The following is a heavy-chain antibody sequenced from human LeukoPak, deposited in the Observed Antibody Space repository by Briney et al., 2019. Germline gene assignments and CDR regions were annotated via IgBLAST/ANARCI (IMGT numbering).Heavy chain of an antibody. CDR3: AKSPSSGTVGLDY. D-gene: IGHD1-7*01. J-gene: IGHJ4*02. CDR2: IIPIFGTA. Sequence: GSSVKVSCKASGGTFSSYAISWVRQAPGQGLEWMGGIIPIFGTANYAQKFQGRVTITTDESTSTAYMELSSLRSEDTAVYYCAKSPSSGTVGLDYWGQGTLVTVSS. V-gene: IGHV1-69*05. CDR1: GGTFSSYA.